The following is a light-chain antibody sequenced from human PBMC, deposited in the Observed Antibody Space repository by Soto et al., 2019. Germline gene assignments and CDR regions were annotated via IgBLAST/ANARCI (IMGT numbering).Light chain of an antibody. CDR1: QSVSSSY. V-gene: IGKV3-20*01. J-gene: IGKJ4*01. CDR3: QQYGSSPT. CDR2: GAS. Sequence: EIVWTQSPGTLSLSPGERATLSCRASQSVSSSYLAWYQQKPGQAPRLLIYGASSRATGIPDRFSGSGSGTDFTLTISRLEPEDVAVYYCQQYGSSPTFGGGTTVEIK.